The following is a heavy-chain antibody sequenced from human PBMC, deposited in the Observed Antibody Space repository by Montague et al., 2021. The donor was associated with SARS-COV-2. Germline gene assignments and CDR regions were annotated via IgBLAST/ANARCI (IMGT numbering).Heavy chain of an antibody. CDR2: ISYDGSNK. Sequence: SLRLSCAASGFTFSSYAMHWVRQAPGKGLEWVAVISYDGSNKFYLDSVKGRFSISRDNSKNTLYLQMNSLRAEDTAVYYCARQLIVFVLAAPGSPTHETHDCAMDVWGQGTTVTVSS. CDR3: ARQLIVFVLAAPGSPTHETHDCAMDV. D-gene: IGHD2-2*01. J-gene: IGHJ6*02. V-gene: IGHV3-30*04. CDR1: GFTFSSYA.